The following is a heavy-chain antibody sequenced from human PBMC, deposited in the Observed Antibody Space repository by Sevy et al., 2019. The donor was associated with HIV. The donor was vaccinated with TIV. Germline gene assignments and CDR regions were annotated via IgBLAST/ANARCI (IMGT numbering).Heavy chain of an antibody. D-gene: IGHD3-22*01. J-gene: IGHJ4*02. Sequence: GGSLRLSCAASGFTFSTYAMHWVRQAPGKGLEWVAIISSDGNNKFYADSVKGLFTISRDNSKNTLYLQMNSPRAEDTAIYYCAKPLYFYDGNGYYLDYWGQGTLVTVSS. V-gene: IGHV3-30*18. CDR1: GFTFSTYA. CDR3: AKPLYFYDGNGYYLDY. CDR2: ISSDGNNK.